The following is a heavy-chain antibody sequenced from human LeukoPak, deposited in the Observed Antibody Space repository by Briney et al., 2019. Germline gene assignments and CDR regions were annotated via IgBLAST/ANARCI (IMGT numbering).Heavy chain of an antibody. D-gene: IGHD5-18*01. CDR1: GFTFSSYA. CDR2: IRHDGSIE. Sequence: GGSLRLSCAASGFTFSSYAMHWVRQAPGKGLEWVTLIRHDGSIEYYADSVKGRFTISRDNSKNTVSLQMNSLRGEDTAVYYCAKDYGGYGYSTDYWGQGTLVTVPT. CDR3: AKDYGGYGYSTDY. V-gene: IGHV3-30*02. J-gene: IGHJ4*02.